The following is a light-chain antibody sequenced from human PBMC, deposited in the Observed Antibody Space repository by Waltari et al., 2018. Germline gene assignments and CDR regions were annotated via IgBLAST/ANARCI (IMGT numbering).Light chain of an antibody. Sequence: QSALTQPASVSGTPGQSITISCTATTSDCVSYDLVPCYHQHPGEDPNLLICEFFKLPPYIARRFSGSRSGSTASLTISGLQPEDEADYYCCSYAGRGTYVFGSGTKVTV. CDR3: CSYAGRGTYV. V-gene: IGLV2-23*02. J-gene: IGLJ1*01. CDR2: EFF. CDR1: TSDCVSYDL.